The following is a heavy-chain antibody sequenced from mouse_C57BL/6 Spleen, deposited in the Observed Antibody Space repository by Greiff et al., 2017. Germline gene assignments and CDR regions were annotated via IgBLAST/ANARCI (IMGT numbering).Heavy chain of an antibody. CDR3: AIPRYETLGRFAY. D-gene: IGHD2-3*01. CDR1: GYTFTSYG. J-gene: IGHJ3*01. V-gene: IGHV1-81*01. CDR2: IYPRSGNT. Sequence: QVQLQQSGAELARPGASVKLSCKASGYTFTSYGISWVKQRTGQGLEWIGEIYPRSGNTYYNEKFKGKATLTADKSSSTAYMELRSLTSEYSAVFFCAIPRYETLGRFAYWGQGTLVTVSA.